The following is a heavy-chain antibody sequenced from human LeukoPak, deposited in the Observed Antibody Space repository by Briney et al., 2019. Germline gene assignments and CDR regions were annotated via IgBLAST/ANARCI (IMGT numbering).Heavy chain of an antibody. Sequence: GGSLRLSCAASGFTFSSYAMSWVRQAPGKGLEWVSAISGSGGSTYYADSVKGRFTISRDNSKNTLYLQMNSLRAEDTAVYYCVKEGVRSGSSYYFDYWGQGTLVTVSS. J-gene: IGHJ4*02. CDR2: ISGSGGST. V-gene: IGHV3-23*01. D-gene: IGHD1-26*01. CDR1: GFTFSSYA. CDR3: VKEGVRSGSSYYFDY.